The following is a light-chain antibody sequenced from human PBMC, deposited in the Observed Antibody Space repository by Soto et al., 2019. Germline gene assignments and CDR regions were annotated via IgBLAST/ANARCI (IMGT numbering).Light chain of an antibody. V-gene: IGKV3-20*01. J-gene: IGKJ2*01. CDR2: GAS. CDR3: QQFAISPPYT. Sequence: EIVLTQSPATLSLAPGDRANLSCRASQSVSTKNLAWYQQKPGQAPRLLSFGASSRATGISDRFSGSRSGTDFSLTISRLEPEDFAGFYCQQFAISPPYTFGHGTKVEIK. CDR1: QSVSTKN.